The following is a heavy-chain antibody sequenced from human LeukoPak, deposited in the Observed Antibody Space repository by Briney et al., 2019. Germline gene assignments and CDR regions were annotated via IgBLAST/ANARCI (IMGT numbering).Heavy chain of an antibody. CDR2: VSTTGDST. D-gene: IGHD6-25*01. J-gene: IGHJ3*01. V-gene: IGHV3-48*03. CDR1: VFTYSDFE. CDR3: AKEVRSEEGGPCSGCSDGYDL. Sequence: QPGGSLRLSCAACVFTYSDFEMNWVRQSPGKGLEWVSYVSTTGDSTYYSVSVKGRFPTSRDNAKKSVYLQMNSLRLEDTALSYCAKEVRSEEGGPCSGCSDGYDLWGQGTLVTVSS.